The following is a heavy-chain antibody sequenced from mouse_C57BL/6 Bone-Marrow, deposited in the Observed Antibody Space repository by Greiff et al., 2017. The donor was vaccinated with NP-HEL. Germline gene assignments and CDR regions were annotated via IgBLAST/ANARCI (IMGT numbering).Heavy chain of an antibody. CDR2: INPSSGYT. V-gene: IGHV1-4*01. J-gene: IGHJ1*03. CDR1: GYTFTSYT. CDR3: ARSYYGHWYFDV. Sequence: QVHVKQSGAELARPGASVKMSCKASGYTFTSYTMHWVKQRPGQGLEWIGYINPSSGYTKYNQKFKDKATLTADKSSSTAYMQLSSLTSEDSAVYYCARSYYGHWYFDVWGTGTTVTVSS. D-gene: IGHD2-1*01.